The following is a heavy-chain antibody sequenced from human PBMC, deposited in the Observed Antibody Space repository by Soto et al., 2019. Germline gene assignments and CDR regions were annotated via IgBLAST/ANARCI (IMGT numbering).Heavy chain of an antibody. Sequence: GGSLRLSCASSVFTFSSYAMSWVRQAPGKGLEWVSAISGSGGSTYYADSVKGRFTISRDNSKNTLYLQMNSLRAEDTAVYYCAKDRGLSSGWASWGQGTLVTVSS. CDR1: VFTFSSYA. J-gene: IGHJ5*02. CDR3: AKDRGLSSGWAS. D-gene: IGHD6-19*01. CDR2: ISGSGGST. V-gene: IGHV3-23*01.